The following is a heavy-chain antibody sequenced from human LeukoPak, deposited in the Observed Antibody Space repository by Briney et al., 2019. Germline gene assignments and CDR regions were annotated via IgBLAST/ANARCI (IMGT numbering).Heavy chain of an antibody. V-gene: IGHV3-74*01. CDR1: GFTFSSYW. D-gene: IGHD6-19*01. Sequence: PGGSLRLSCAASGFTFSSYWMHWVRQAPGKGLVWVSRINSDGSSTSYADSVKGRFTISRDNAKNTLYLQMNSLRAEDTAVYYCASTAVAGTNYYYYYGMDVWGQGPTVTVSS. CDR3: ASTAVAGTNYYYYYGMDV. J-gene: IGHJ6*02. CDR2: INSDGSST.